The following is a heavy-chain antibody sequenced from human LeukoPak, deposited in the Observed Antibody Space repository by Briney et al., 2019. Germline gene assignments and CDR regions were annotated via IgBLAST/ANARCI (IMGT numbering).Heavy chain of an antibody. D-gene: IGHD6-19*01. CDR2: IGTIISTT. CDR3: ARIVSARRGQGLVPGFAS. J-gene: IGHJ4*02. CDR1: GFNFRIYE. Sequence: PGGSLRLSCAASGFNFRIYEMNWVRQAPGKGLEWVSYIGTIISTTYYADSVKGRFTVSRDDAKSSLYLQMSSLRAEDTAVYYCARIVSARRGQGLVPGFASWGQGPLVTVSS. V-gene: IGHV3-48*03.